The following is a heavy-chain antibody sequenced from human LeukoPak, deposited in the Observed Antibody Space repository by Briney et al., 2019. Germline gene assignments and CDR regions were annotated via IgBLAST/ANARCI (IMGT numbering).Heavy chain of an antibody. CDR1: GGSISSSSYY. CDR2: IYYSGST. D-gene: IGHD2-2*01. Sequence: PSETLSLTCTVSGGSISSSSYYWGWIRQPPGKGLEWIGSIYYSGSTYYNPSLKSRVTISVDTSKNQFSLKLSSVTAADTAVYYCAREWRSSTIMGWFDPWGQGTLVTVSS. CDR3: AREWRSSTIMGWFDP. V-gene: IGHV4-39*02. J-gene: IGHJ5*02.